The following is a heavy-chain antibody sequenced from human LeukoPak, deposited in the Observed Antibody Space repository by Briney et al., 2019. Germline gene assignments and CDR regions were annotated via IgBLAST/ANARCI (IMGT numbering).Heavy chain of an antibody. V-gene: IGHV4-39*01. CDR3: ARHSGGHYYDSSGYYGY. CDR2: MYYSGST. Sequence: SETLSLTRTVSGGSISSSSYYWGWIRQPPGKGLEWIGSMYYSGSTYYNPSLKSRVTISVDTSKNQFSLKLNSVTAADTAVYYCARHSGGHYYDSSGYYGYWGQGTLVTVSS. D-gene: IGHD3-22*01. J-gene: IGHJ4*02. CDR1: GGSISSSSYY.